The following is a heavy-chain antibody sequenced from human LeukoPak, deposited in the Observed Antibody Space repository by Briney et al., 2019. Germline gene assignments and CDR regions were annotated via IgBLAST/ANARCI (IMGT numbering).Heavy chain of an antibody. CDR2: IYPGDSET. CDR1: GYSFPNYW. D-gene: IGHD6-19*01. V-gene: IGHV5-51*01. Sequence: RGESLKISCKDSGYSFPNYWIGWVRQMPGKGLEWMGIIYPGDSETRYSPSFQGQVTISADKSISTAFLQWSSLKASDTAMYYCARHRGSGWYYWGQGTLVTVSS. CDR3: ARHRGSGWYY. J-gene: IGHJ4*02.